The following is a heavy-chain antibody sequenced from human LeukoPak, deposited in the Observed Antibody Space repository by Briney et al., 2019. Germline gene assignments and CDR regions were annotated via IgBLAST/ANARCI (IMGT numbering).Heavy chain of an antibody. Sequence: SVKVSCKASGGTFSSYAISWVRQAPGQGLEWMGGIIPIFGTANYAQKFQGRVTVTADKSTSTAYMELSSLRSEDTAVYYCARRPYYYGSGSYLLNWFDPWGQGTLVTVSS. CDR1: GGTFSSYA. CDR2: IIPIFGTA. V-gene: IGHV1-69*06. D-gene: IGHD3-10*01. J-gene: IGHJ5*02. CDR3: ARRPYYYGSGSYLLNWFDP.